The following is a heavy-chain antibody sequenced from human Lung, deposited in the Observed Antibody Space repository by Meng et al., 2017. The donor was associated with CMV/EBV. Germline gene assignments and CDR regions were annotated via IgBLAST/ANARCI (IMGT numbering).Heavy chain of an antibody. CDR3: AKTETYSSAWYVSYYYGMDV. J-gene: IGHJ6*02. D-gene: IGHD6-19*01. Sequence: TYDINWVRQAPGQGLEWMGWMSPSSGKTGYAQKFQGRVTMTRNTAISTAYMELDGLRSEDTAIYYCAKTETYSSAWYVSYYYGMDVWGQGTTVTVSS. CDR1: TYD. CDR2: MSPSSGKT. V-gene: IGHV1-8*01.